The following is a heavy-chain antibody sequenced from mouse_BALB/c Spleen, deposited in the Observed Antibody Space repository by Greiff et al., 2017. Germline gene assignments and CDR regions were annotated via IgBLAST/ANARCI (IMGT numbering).Heavy chain of an antibody. CDR2: IWAGGST. V-gene: IGHV2-9*02. Sequence: QVQLMQSGPGLVAPSQSLSITCTVSGFSLTSYGVHWVRQPPGKGLEWLGVIWAGGSTNYNSALMSRLSISKDNSKSQVFLKMNSLQTDDTAMYYCARQYYGSSYWYFDVWGAGTTVTVSS. J-gene: IGHJ1*01. CDR1: GFSLTSYG. CDR3: ARQYYGSSYWYFDV. D-gene: IGHD1-1*01.